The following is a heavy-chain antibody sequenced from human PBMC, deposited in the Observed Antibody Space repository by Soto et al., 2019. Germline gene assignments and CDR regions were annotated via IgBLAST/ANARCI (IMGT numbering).Heavy chain of an antibody. D-gene: IGHD3-10*01. J-gene: IGHJ4*02. Sequence: PSEPLSLTCTFSGRSISSSSYYCGWIRQPPGKGLEWIGSIYYRGSTNYNPSLTSRVTISVDTSKSQFSLKLNSVTAADTAVYYCSIRGPTYSGSASHSGFIDFWGQGTLVTVSS. CDR1: GRSISSSSYY. V-gene: IGHV4-39*01. CDR3: SIRGPTYSGSASHSGFIDF. CDR2: IYYRGST.